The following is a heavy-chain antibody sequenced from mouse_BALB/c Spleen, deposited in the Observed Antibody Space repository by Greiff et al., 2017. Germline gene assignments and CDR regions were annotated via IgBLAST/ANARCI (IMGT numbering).Heavy chain of an antibody. CDR3: ARSNSHYYGSSYPYAMDY. CDR2: IFPGTGTT. V-gene: IGHV1S132*01. J-gene: IGHJ4*01. Sequence: QVQLQQSGAELVKPGASVKLSCKTSGYTFTSYWIQWVKQRPGQGLGWIGEIFPGTGTTYYNEKFKGKATLTIDTSSSTAYMQLSSLTSEDSAVYFCARSNSHYYGSSYPYAMDYWGQGTSVTVAS. CDR1: GYTFTSYW. D-gene: IGHD1-1*01.